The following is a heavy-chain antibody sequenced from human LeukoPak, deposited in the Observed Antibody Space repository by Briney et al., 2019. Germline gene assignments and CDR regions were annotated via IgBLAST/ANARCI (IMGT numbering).Heavy chain of an antibody. V-gene: IGHV5-51*01. CDR1: GYIFTTYW. Sequence: ESLKISCEGSGYIFTTYWIGWVRQMPGKGLEWMGIICPGDSDTRYSPSLQGQVTISADKSISTAYLQWSSLKASDTAMYYCARHGDSTSGFDYWGQGTLVTVSS. CDR2: ICPGDSDT. J-gene: IGHJ4*02. D-gene: IGHD6-6*01. CDR3: ARHGDSTSGFDY.